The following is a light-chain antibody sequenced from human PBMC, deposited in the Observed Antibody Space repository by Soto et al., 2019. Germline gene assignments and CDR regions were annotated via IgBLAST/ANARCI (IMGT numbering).Light chain of an antibody. V-gene: IGLV2-14*03. Sequence: QSVLTQPDSGSGYLGESITTSCTGTNTDIGGYDYVSWYQQHPGGAPKLVIYDVTSRPSGVSNRFSGSKPGFTASLTISGLRAVDDAHYFCSSYRTYRTRKVFRTGTKVTFL. J-gene: IGLJ1*01. CDR2: DVT. CDR3: SSYRTYRTRKV. CDR1: NTDIGGYDY.